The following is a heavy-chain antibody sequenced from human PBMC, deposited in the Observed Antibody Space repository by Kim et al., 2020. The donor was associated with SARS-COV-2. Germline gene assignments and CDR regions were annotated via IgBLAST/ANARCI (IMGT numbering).Heavy chain of an antibody. Sequence: GGSLRLSCAASGFTFSSYSMNWVRQAPGKGLEWVSSISSSSSYIYYADSVKGRFTISRDNAKNSLYLQMNSLRAEDTAVYYCARDSPQGFGELLYGPGDYYGMDVWGQGTTVTVSS. J-gene: IGHJ6*02. CDR3: ARDSPQGFGELLYGPGDYYGMDV. CDR2: ISSSSSYI. CDR1: GFTFSSYS. V-gene: IGHV3-21*01. D-gene: IGHD3-10*01.